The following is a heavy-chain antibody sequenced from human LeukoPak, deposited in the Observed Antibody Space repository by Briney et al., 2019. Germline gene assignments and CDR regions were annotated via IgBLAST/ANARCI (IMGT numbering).Heavy chain of an antibody. Sequence: PGGSLRLSCAASGFTFSDYSMNWVRQAPGKGLEWVSSISSSSRYIYYADSVKGRFTISRDNAKNSLYLLMNSLRADDTAVYYCARDRGHRDRGYSGGWYGDSLDSWGLGTLVTVSS. CDR2: ISSSSRYI. CDR1: GFTFSDYS. CDR3: ARDRGHRDRGYSGGWYGDSLDS. V-gene: IGHV3-21*01. D-gene: IGHD6-19*01. J-gene: IGHJ4*02.